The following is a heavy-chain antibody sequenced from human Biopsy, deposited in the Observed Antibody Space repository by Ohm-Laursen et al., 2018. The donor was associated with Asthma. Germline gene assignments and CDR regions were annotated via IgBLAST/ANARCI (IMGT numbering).Heavy chain of an antibody. CDR3: ARCQVGYSSGWSLLLKKIYYSGMDV. V-gene: IGHV1-69*13. D-gene: IGHD6-19*01. CDR1: GGTFSNFA. CDR2: IMTVFGTT. Sequence: ASVKVSCKVPGGTFSNFAISWVRQAPGQGLEWLGGIMTVFGTTNYAQKFQGRVTITADESTSTAYMEVTGLRSEDTAIYYCARCQVGYSSGWSLLLKKIYYSGMDVWGQGTAVTVSS. J-gene: IGHJ6*02.